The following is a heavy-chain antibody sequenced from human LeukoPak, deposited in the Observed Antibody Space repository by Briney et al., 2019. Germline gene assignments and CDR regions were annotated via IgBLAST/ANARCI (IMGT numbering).Heavy chain of an antibody. D-gene: IGHD6-13*01. Sequence: PETLSLTCTVPGDSINGYYWGWIRQPPGKGLEWIGYIYYSGRTKYNPSLQSRVTISVDTSKNQFSLKLSSVTAADTAVYYCARRRAEGGSNGHYNWFDPWGQGTLVTVSS. CDR2: IYYSGRT. J-gene: IGHJ5*02. CDR3: ARRRAEGGSNGHYNWFDP. CDR1: GDSINGYY. V-gene: IGHV4-59*08.